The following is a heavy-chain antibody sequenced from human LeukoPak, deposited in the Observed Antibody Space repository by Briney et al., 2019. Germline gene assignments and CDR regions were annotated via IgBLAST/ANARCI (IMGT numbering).Heavy chain of an antibody. CDR3: AKSITMIVVVTQFDY. Sequence: GGSLRLSCAASGFTFSSYSMNWVRQAPGKGLEWVSAISGSGGSTYYADSVKGRFTISRDNSKNTLYLQMNSLRAEDTAVYYCAKSITMIVVVTQFDYWGQGTLVTVSS. J-gene: IGHJ4*02. V-gene: IGHV3-23*01. D-gene: IGHD3-22*01. CDR2: ISGSGGST. CDR1: GFTFSSYS.